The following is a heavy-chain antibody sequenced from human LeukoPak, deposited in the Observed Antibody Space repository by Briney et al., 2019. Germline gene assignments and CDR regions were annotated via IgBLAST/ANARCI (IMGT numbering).Heavy chain of an antibody. D-gene: IGHD1-1*01. CDR2: ISGSGTNT. J-gene: IGHJ4*02. CDR3: AKDGGERSFDC. CDR1: GFTFSNFA. V-gene: IGHV3-23*01. Sequence: GGSLRLSCAASGFTFSNFAMGWVRQAPGKGLEWVSSISGSGTNTFYTDSVKGRFTMSRDNSKSTLYLQMNSLRAEDTAIYYCAKDGGERSFDCWGQGTLVTVSS.